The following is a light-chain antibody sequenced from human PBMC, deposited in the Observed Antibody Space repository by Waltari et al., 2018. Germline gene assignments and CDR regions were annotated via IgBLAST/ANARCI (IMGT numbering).Light chain of an antibody. CDR2: RNN. CDR1: WSNIGTYY. J-gene: IGLJ3*02. Sequence: QSVLTQPPSASGTPGQRVTISCSGSWSNIGTYYVYWYQQLPGTAPKRLIYRNNQRPSGVPDRFSGSKSGTSASLAISGLRSEDEADYYCAAWDDSLSGRVFGGGTKVTVL. CDR3: AAWDDSLSGRV. V-gene: IGLV1-47*01.